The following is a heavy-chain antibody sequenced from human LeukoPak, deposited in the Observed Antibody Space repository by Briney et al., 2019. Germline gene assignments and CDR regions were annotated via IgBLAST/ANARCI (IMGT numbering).Heavy chain of an antibody. Sequence: ASVKVSCKASGYTFTGYYMHWVRQAPGQGLEWMGWINLNSGGTNYAQKFQGRVTMTRDTSISTAYMELSRLRSDDTAVYYCARVSSIVGPPDIWGQGTMVTVSS. CDR2: INLNSGGT. CDR1: GYTFTGYY. D-gene: IGHD1-26*01. J-gene: IGHJ3*02. CDR3: ARVSSIVGPPDI. V-gene: IGHV1-2*02.